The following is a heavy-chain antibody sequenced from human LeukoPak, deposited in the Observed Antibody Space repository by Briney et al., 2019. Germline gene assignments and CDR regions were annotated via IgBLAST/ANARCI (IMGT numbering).Heavy chain of an antibody. V-gene: IGHV3-23*01. J-gene: IGHJ6*03. D-gene: IGHD2-2*01. Sequence: GGSLRLSCAASGFTFSDFAMSWVRQAPGKGLEWVTSISGSGDNTYSADSVKGRFTISRDNAKNSLYLQMNSLRAEDTAVYYCAKLGWDQLLPYYYYYYYMDVWGKGTTVTVSS. CDR3: AKLGWDQLLPYYYYYYYMDV. CDR1: GFTFSDFA. CDR2: ISGSGDNT.